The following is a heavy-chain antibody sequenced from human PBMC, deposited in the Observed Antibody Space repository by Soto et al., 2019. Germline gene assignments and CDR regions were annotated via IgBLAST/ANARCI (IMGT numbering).Heavy chain of an antibody. CDR2: ISWNSGSI. CDR3: AKSTADGDYYFDY. V-gene: IGHV3-9*01. D-gene: IGHD6-13*01. Sequence: EVQLVESGGGLVQPGRSLRLSCAASGFTFDDYAMHWVRQAPGKGLEWVSGISWNSGSIGYADSVKGRFTISRDNAKNSLYLQMNSLRAEDTALYYCAKSTADGDYYFDYWGQGTLVTVSS. J-gene: IGHJ4*02. CDR1: GFTFDDYA.